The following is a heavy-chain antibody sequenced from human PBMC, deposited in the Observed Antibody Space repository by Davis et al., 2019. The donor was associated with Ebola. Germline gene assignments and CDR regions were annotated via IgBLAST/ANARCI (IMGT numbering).Heavy chain of an antibody. CDR3: ARDYDAP. CDR1: GASISSYY. D-gene: IGHD4/OR15-4a*01. CDR2: IYYSGST. J-gene: IGHJ3*01. V-gene: IGHV4-59*08. Sequence: MPSETLSLTCSVSGASISSYYWSWIRQPPGKGLEWIGYIYYSGSTNYNPSLKSRVTISVDTSKNQFSLKLSSVTAADTAVYYCARDYDAPWGQGTMVTVSS.